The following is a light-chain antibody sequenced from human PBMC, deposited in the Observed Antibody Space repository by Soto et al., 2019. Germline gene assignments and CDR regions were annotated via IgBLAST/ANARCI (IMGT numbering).Light chain of an antibody. V-gene: IGLV1-47*02. CDR3: AAWDDSLRGPV. J-gene: IGLJ3*02. CDR1: SSNIGSNS. Sequence: QSGLTQPPSASGTPGQRVSISCSGSSSNIGSNSVFWYQQLAGAAPKLLVYRDDQRPSGVPDRFSGSQSGTSASLAISGLRSEDEADYYCAAWDDSLRGPVFGGGTKLTVL. CDR2: RDD.